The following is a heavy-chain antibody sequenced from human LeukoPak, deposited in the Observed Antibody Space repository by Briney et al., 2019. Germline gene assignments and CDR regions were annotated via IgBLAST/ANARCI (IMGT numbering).Heavy chain of an antibody. Sequence: GASVKVSCKASGYIFSNYGIGWVRQAPGQGLEWMGWISNYDGRTNFAQNFQGRVTLTTDTSTSTAYMELRTLRSDDTAVYYCARDFLEAERRTEDYFDYWGQGTLVIVSS. D-gene: IGHD1-1*01. CDR2: ISNYDGRT. CDR3: ARDFLEAERRTEDYFDY. J-gene: IGHJ4*02. CDR1: GYIFSNYG. V-gene: IGHV1-18*01.